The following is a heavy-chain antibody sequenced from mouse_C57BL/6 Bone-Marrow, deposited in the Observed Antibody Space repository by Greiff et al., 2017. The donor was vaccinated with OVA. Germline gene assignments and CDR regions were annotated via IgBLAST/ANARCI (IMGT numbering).Heavy chain of an antibody. V-gene: IGHV1-59*01. CDR3: ARRARYGSSYWFAY. CDR2: IDPSDSYT. D-gene: IGHD1-1*01. CDR1: GYTFTSYW. Sequence: VQLQQPGAELVRPGTSVKLSCKASGYTFTSYWMHWVKQRPGQGLEWIGVIDPSDSYTNYNQKFKGKATLTVDTSSSTAYMQLSSLTSEDSAVDYCARRARYGSSYWFAYWGQGTLVTVSA. J-gene: IGHJ3*01.